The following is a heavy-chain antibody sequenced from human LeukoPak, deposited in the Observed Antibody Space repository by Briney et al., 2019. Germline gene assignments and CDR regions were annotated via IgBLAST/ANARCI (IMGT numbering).Heavy chain of an antibody. V-gene: IGHV3-23*01. CDR3: AKVRLRFLEWLGSALDY. J-gene: IGHJ4*02. D-gene: IGHD3-3*01. CDR1: GFTFSSYA. Sequence: GGSLRLSCAASGFTFSSYAMSWVRQAPGKGMEWVSAISGSGGSTYYADSVKGRFTISRDNSKNTLYLQMNSLRAEDTAVYYCAKVRLRFLEWLGSALDYWGQGTLVTVSS. CDR2: ISGSGGST.